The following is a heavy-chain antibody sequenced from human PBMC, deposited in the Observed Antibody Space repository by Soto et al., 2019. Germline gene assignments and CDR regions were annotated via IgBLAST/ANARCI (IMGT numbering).Heavy chain of an antibody. J-gene: IGHJ4*02. CDR1: GDTFTFYS. V-gene: IGHV1-69*02. D-gene: IGHD3-10*01. CDR2: INPILSMS. Sequence: QVQLVQSGAEVKKPGSSVRVSCKASGDTFTFYSINWVRQAPGLGLEWMGRINPILSMSNYAQRFQGRVTXTXDXXTSTAYMELSSLGSEDTAMYYCASSYGSGYRAFDYWGQGALVTVSS. CDR3: ASSYGSGYRAFDY.